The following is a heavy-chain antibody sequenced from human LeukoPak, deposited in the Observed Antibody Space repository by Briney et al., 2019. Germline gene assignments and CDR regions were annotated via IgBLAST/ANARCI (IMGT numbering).Heavy chain of an antibody. CDR3: AKGGWLEY. D-gene: IGHD6-19*01. CDR2: IGTGNTT. CDR1: GFTFSAYA. V-gene: IGHV3-23*05. Sequence: PGGSLRLSCEASGFTFSAYAMTWVRQAPGKGLEWVSSIGTGNTTYYSESVKGRFAISRDNSKNMLYLEMNSLRAEDTAVYYCAKGGWLEYWGQGTLVTVCS. J-gene: IGHJ4*02.